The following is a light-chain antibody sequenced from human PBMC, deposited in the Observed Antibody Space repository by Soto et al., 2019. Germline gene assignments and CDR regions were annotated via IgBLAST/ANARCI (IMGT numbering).Light chain of an antibody. V-gene: IGKV1-5*01. CDR2: DAS. Sequence: DIQMTQSPSILSASVGDRVTIPFRSSQTITNWLAWYQQKPGKAPRLLIYDASSLESWVPSRFSGSGSGTEFTLTISSLQSEDFATYYCQQYKSFWTFGQGTKVDIK. CDR1: QTITNW. CDR3: QQYKSFWT. J-gene: IGKJ1*01.